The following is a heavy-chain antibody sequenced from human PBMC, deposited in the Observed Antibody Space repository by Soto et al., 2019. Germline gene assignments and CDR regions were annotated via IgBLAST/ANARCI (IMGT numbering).Heavy chain of an antibody. CDR3: VKDESINWYSGHFRH. Sequence: SVKVSCKASGGTFSSYSINWVRQAPGQGLEWMGGIIPIFGTANNAQKFQGRVTITADESATTVYMELSSLSAEDTAFYYCVKDESINWYSGHFRHWGQGTLVTVSS. V-gene: IGHV1-69*13. CDR2: IIPIFGTA. D-gene: IGHD6-13*01. CDR1: GGTFSSYS. J-gene: IGHJ1*01.